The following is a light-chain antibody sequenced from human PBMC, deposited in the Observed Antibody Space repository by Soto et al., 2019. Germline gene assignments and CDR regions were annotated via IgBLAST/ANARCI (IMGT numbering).Light chain of an antibody. J-gene: IGKJ1*01. CDR2: KAS. CDR3: QQYNYLWT. V-gene: IGKV1-5*03. Sequence: LQMTQSPSTLSASVGDTVTITCRANQSINSGLVWYQQKPGRAPKLLIYKASTLESGVPSRFSGSGSGTEFTLTISSLQPDDFATYYCQQYNYLWTFGQGTKVEIK. CDR1: QSINSG.